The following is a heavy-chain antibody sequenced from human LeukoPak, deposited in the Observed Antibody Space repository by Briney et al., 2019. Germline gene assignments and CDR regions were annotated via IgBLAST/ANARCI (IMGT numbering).Heavy chain of an antibody. J-gene: IGHJ3*02. CDR1: GFTFSSYA. CDR2: ISYDGSNK. Sequence: GGSLRLSCVASGFTFSSYAMSWVRQAPGKGLEWVAVISYDGSNKYYADSVKGRFTISRDNSKNTLYLQMNSLRAEDTAVYYCAKDVARFGELPPYDAFDIWGQGTMVTVSS. CDR3: AKDVARFGELPPYDAFDI. V-gene: IGHV3-30*18. D-gene: IGHD3-10*01.